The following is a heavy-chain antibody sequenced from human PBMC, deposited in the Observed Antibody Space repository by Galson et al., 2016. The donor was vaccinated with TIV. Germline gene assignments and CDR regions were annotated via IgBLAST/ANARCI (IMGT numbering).Heavy chain of an antibody. CDR1: GGTFSRSA. CDR2: IIPHLRSP. CDR3: ARATMPSGIVVIYYNIDV. D-gene: IGHD6-19*01. V-gene: IGHV1-69*13. Sequence: SVKVSCKASGGTFSRSAISWVRQAPGQGLEWVGGIIPHLRSPSYGQKFQGRLTITADESMTTPYMEMNSLTTDDTAMYYCARATMPSGIVVIYYNIDVWGQGTTVIVSS. J-gene: IGHJ6*02.